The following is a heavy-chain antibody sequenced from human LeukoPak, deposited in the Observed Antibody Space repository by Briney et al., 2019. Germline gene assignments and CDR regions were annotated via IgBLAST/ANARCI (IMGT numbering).Heavy chain of an antibody. CDR3: ARDLGAAAGRRMVGY. CDR1: GFTFSSYS. V-gene: IGHV3-21*01. J-gene: IGHJ4*02. D-gene: IGHD6-13*01. CDR2: ISSSSSYI. Sequence: GGSLRLSCAASGFTFSSYSMNWVRQAPGKGLEWVSSISSSSSYIYYADSVKGRFTISRDNAKNSLYLQMNSLRAEDTAVYYCARDLGAAAGRRMVGYWGQGTLVTVSS.